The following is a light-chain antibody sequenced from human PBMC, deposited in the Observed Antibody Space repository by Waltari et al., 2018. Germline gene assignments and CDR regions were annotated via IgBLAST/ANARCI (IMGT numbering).Light chain of an antibody. CDR1: QSVSTN. CDR3: QQRTNWWT. Sequence: VLTQSPATLSVSPGERATLSCRASQSVSTNLAWYQKRPGQPPRLLIYDSSKRATDIPARFSGSGYGTAFTLAIDSLEPEDFAVYYCQQRTNWWTFGQGTKVDIK. V-gene: IGKV3-11*01. CDR2: DSS. J-gene: IGKJ1*01.